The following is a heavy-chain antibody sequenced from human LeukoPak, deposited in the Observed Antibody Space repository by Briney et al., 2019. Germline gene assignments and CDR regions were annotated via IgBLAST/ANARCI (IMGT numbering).Heavy chain of an antibody. V-gene: IGHV3-23*01. CDR1: GFTFSDYA. J-gene: IGHJ4*02. D-gene: IGHD3-22*01. CDR3: AKLGTSDSRGYYFLFDY. Sequence: GGSLRLSCAASGFTFSDYAMGWVRQAPGKGPEWVSVISGSGSGTDYGDSVKGRFTISRDNFRNTLSLQMSSLRAADTAIYYCAKLGTSDSRGYYFLFDYWGQGNLVTVSS. CDR2: ISGSGSGT.